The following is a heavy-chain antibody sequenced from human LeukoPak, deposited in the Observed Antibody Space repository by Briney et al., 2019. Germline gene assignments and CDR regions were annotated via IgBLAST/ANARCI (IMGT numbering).Heavy chain of an antibody. Sequence: GGSLRLSCPTSGFAFSSFGMHWVRQAPGKGLEWGGFIRYDGTIKYYADSVKGRFTISRDNSKNTLYLQMNSLRADDTAVYYCAKNAATYYYDSSGYYDHFDYWGQGTLVTVSS. CDR3: AKNAATYYYDSSGYYDHFDY. D-gene: IGHD3-22*01. CDR2: IRYDGTIK. J-gene: IGHJ4*02. V-gene: IGHV3-30*02. CDR1: GFAFSSFG.